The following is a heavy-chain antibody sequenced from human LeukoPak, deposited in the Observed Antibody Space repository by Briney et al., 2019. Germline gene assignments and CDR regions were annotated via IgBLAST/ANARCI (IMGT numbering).Heavy chain of an antibody. CDR3: AREGSYFVY. V-gene: IGHV6-1*01. CDR1: GDRVSSNSAA. CDR2: TYYRSDWYS. Sequence: SQTLSLTCAISGDRVSSNSAAWNWIRQSPSRGLEWLGRTYYRSDWYSDYAVSVKSRVSITPDTAKNQFSLQLNSVTPGDTAIYYCAREGSYFVYWGQGTLVTVSS. J-gene: IGHJ4*02.